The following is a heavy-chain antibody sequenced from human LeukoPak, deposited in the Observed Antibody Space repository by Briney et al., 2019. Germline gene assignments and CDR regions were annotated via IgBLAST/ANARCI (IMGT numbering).Heavy chain of an antibody. CDR3: ARKGPEHLPTYFDH. CDR2: VYHSGST. V-gene: IGHV4-30-2*01. CDR1: GGSISSDGYY. D-gene: IGHD2-21*01. Sequence: SETLSLTCTVSGGSISSDGYYWSWIRQPPGKGLEWIGYVYHSGSTYYNPSLSGRVAISLDKSRNHFTLMVTAVTAADTAFYYCARKGPEHLPTYFDHWGRGILVTVSS. J-gene: IGHJ4*02.